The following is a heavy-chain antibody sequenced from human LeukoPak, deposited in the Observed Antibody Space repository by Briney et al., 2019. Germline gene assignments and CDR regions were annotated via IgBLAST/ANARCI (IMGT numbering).Heavy chain of an antibody. Sequence: SETLSLTCTVSGGSISSYYWSWIRQPPGKGLEWIGYIYYSGSTNYNPSLKSRVTISVDTSKNQFSLKLTSVTAADTAVYYCARLLHCSSSSCKYNWFDPWGQGTLVTVSS. CDR2: IYYSGST. CDR3: ARLLHCSSSSCKYNWFDP. J-gene: IGHJ5*02. D-gene: IGHD2-2*01. V-gene: IGHV4-59*01. CDR1: GGSISSYY.